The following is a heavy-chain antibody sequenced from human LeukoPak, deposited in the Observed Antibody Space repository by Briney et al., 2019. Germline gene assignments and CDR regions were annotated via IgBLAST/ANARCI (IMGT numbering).Heavy chain of an antibody. CDR2: ITGDGSSI. CDR3: ARSNWPYYFDY. Sequence: QPGGSLRLSCAASEFPFSTYWVHWVRQAPGKGLVWVSWITGDGSSIRYADSVKGRFTISRDNAKNTLYLQVNSLRAEDTAVYYCARSNWPYYFDYWGQGTLVTVSS. D-gene: IGHD1-1*01. CDR1: EFPFSTYW. J-gene: IGHJ4*02. V-gene: IGHV3-74*01.